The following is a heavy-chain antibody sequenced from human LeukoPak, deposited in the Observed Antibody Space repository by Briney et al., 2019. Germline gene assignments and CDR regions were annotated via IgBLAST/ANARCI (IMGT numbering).Heavy chain of an antibody. CDR1: GYTFTSYY. CDR2: INPSGGST. CDR3: GRGGGRDGYNFEWGHDFDY. D-gene: IGHD5-24*01. J-gene: IGHJ4*02. Sequence: ASVKVSCKASGYTFTSYYMHWVRQAPGQGLEWMGIINPSGGSTSYAQKFQGRVTMTRDTSTSTVYMELSSLRSEDTAVYYRGRGGGRDGYNFEWGHDFDYWGQGTLVTVSS. V-gene: IGHV1-46*01.